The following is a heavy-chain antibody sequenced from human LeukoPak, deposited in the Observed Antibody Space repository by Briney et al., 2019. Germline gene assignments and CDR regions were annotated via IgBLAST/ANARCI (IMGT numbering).Heavy chain of an antibody. CDR1: GYTFTGYY. CDR3: ARPGDTAMDAFDY. Sequence: GASVKVSCKASGYTFTGYYMHWVRQAPGQGLEWMGWINPNSGGTNYAQKFQGRVTMIRDTSISTAYMELSRLRSDDTAVYYCARPGDTAMDAFDYWGQGTLVTVSS. J-gene: IGHJ4*02. CDR2: INPNSGGT. D-gene: IGHD5-18*01. V-gene: IGHV1-2*02.